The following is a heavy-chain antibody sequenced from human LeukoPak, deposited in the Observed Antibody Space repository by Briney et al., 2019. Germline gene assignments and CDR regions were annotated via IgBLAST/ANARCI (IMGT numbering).Heavy chain of an antibody. D-gene: IGHD3-3*01. Sequence: GGSLRLSCAASGFTFSSYAMSWVRQAPGKGLEWVSAISGSGGSTYYADSVKGRFTISRDNSKNTLYLQMNSLRAEDTAVYYCAKDHLRVELRFLEWLPNGYYFDYWGQGTLVPVSS. CDR1: GFTFSSYA. V-gene: IGHV3-23*01. CDR2: ISGSGGST. CDR3: AKDHLRVELRFLEWLPNGYYFDY. J-gene: IGHJ4*02.